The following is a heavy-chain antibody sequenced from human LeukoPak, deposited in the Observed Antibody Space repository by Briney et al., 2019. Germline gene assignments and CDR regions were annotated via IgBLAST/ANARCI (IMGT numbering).Heavy chain of an antibody. J-gene: IGHJ6*02. V-gene: IGHV4-59*01. Sequence: PSETLSLTCTVSGGSISTYYWSWIRQPPGKGLEWIGYIYYSGSTNYNPSLKSRVTISVDTSKNQLSLKLSSVAAADTAVYYCARDLGSGLPRGNYGMDVWGQGTTVTVSS. CDR1: GGSISTYY. CDR3: ARDLGSGLPRGNYGMDV. D-gene: IGHD6-19*01. CDR2: IYYSGST.